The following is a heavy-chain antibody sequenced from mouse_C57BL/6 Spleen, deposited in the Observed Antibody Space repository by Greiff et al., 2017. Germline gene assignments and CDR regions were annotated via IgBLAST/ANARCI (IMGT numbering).Heavy chain of an antibody. Sequence: VQLQQSGPELVKPGASVKISCKASGYSFTDYNMNWVKQSNGKSLEWIGVINPNYGTTSYNQKFKGKATLTVDQSSSTAYMQLNSLTSEDSAVYYCARQVTTVVAVYYYAMDYWGQGTSVTVSS. CDR1: GYSFTDYN. CDR2: INPNYGTT. J-gene: IGHJ4*01. V-gene: IGHV1-39*01. D-gene: IGHD1-1*01. CDR3: ARQVTTVVAVYYYAMDY.